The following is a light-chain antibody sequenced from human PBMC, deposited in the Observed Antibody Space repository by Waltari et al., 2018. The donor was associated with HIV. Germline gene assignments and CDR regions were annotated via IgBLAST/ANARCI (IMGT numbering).Light chain of an antibody. Sequence: QSVLTQPPSASGTPGQRVTISCSGSSSNIGSNPINWYRQLTGTSPKLIIYINSPWPAGVPYCFSGSKSGPSASLALIGLQSEYESDYYCAAWDDSLHGYVFGTGTKVTVV. CDR1: SSNIGSNP. CDR3: AAWDDSLHGYV. J-gene: IGLJ1*01. V-gene: IGLV1-44*01. CDR2: INS.